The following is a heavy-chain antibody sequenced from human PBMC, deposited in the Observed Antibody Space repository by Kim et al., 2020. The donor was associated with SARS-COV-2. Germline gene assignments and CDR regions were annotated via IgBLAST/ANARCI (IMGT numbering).Heavy chain of an antibody. Sequence: GGSLRLSCAASGFTFDDYTMHWVRQAPGKGLEWVSLITWDGGSTYYADSVKGRFTISRDNSKNSLYLQMNSLRTEDTALYYCAKDSRRSQHSSSWYWGLTAFDYWGQGTLVTVSS. CDR3: AKDSRRSQHSSSWYWGLTAFDY. CDR1: GFTFDDYT. D-gene: IGHD6-13*01. J-gene: IGHJ4*02. V-gene: IGHV3-43*01. CDR2: ITWDGGST.